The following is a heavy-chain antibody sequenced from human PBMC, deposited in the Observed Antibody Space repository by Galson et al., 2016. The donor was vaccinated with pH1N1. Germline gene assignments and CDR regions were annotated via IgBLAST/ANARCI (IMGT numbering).Heavy chain of an antibody. J-gene: IGHJ2*01. Sequence: ETLSLTCSASGGSINNYYWSWIRQPAGKGLEWIGRIFTSGSTHYNTSLKSRVTISVGNSKNQFSLKLTSVTAADTAIYYCARVMQYNDYWYFDLWGRGTLVTVSS. CDR3: ARVMQYNDYWYFDL. CDR2: IFTSGST. D-gene: IGHD1-1*01. CDR1: GGSINNYY. V-gene: IGHV4-4*07.